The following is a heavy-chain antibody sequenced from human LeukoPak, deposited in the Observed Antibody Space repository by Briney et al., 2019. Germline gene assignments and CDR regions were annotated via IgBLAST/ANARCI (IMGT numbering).Heavy chain of an antibody. V-gene: IGHV1-2*02. J-gene: IGHJ4*02. CDR3: ARSPDILTGENFDY. Sequence: ASVKVSCKASGYTFTGYYVHWVRQAPGQGLEGMGWINPKSGGTNYAQKFQDRVTMTRDTSISTDYMELSRLRFDDTAVYYCARSPDILTGENFDYWVQGTLVTVSS. D-gene: IGHD3-9*01. CDR2: INPKSGGT. CDR1: GYTFTGYY.